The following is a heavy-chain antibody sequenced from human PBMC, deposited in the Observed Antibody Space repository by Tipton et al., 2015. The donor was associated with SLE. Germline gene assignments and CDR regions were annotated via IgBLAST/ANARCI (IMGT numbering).Heavy chain of an antibody. CDR3: ARYITMIVVGEAFDI. CDR1: GGSISSSSYY. V-gene: IGHV4-39*07. J-gene: IGHJ3*02. D-gene: IGHD3-22*01. CDR2: IYYSGNT. Sequence: TLSLTCTVSGGSISSSSYYWGWIRQPPRKGLEWIGSIYYSGNTYYNPSLKSRVTISVDTSKNQFSLKLSSVAAADTAVYYCARYITMIVVGEAFDIWGQGTMVTVSS.